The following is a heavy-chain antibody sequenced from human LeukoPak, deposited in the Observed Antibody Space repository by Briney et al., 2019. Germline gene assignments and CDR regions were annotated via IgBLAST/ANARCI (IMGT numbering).Heavy chain of an antibody. J-gene: IGHJ4*02. Sequence: SETLSLTCTVSGGSISSYYWSWIRQPPGKGLEWIGYIYYSGSTNYNPSLKSRVTISVDTSKNRFSLKLSSVTAADTAVYYCASRKIRTDYYDSSGYYYDFDYWGQGTLVTVSS. D-gene: IGHD3-22*01. V-gene: IGHV4-59*01. CDR2: IYYSGST. CDR1: GGSISSYY. CDR3: ASRKIRTDYYDSSGYYYDFDY.